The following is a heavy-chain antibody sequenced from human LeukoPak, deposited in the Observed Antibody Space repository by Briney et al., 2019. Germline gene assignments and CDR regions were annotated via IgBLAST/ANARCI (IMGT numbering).Heavy chain of an antibody. CDR1: GASIIHYY. Sequence: SETLSLTCTVSGASIIHYYWSWIRQTPGRGLEWMGHVHTSGGSTYYPSLQTRLTMSIATSRSQLSLKLTSVTAADTDIYFCARLGSYHEFWGEGALVTVPS. V-gene: IGHV4-4*09. CDR3: ARLGSYHEF. J-gene: IGHJ1*01. CDR2: VHTSGGS. D-gene: IGHD1-26*01.